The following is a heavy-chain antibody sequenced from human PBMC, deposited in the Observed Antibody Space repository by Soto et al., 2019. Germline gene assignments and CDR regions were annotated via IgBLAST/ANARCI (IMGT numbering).Heavy chain of an antibody. V-gene: IGHV1-18*01. J-gene: IGHJ5*02. Sequence: QVQLVQSGAEVKKPGASVKVSCKASGYTFTSYGISWVRQAPGQGLEGMGWISADNGNTNYAQKLQGRVTMTTDTSTSTAYMELRSLRSDDTAVYYCATDCSSTTCYPWNWFDPWGQGTLVTVSS. CDR3: ATDCSSTTCYPWNWFDP. CDR2: ISADNGNT. CDR1: GYTFTSYG. D-gene: IGHD2-2*01.